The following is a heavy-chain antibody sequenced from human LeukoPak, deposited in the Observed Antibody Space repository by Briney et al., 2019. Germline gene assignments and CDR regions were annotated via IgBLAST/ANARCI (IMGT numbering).Heavy chain of an antibody. CDR2: ISYDGSNM. Sequence: GGSLRLSCAASGFTFSTYGMHWVRQAPGKGLEWVAVISYDGSNMFYPDSVKGRLTISRDNSKNTLYLQMNSLRAEDTAVYYCAKDIRSIYIFDSWGQGTLVTVSS. CDR1: GFTFSTYG. D-gene: IGHD3-3*02. CDR3: AKDIRSIYIFDS. V-gene: IGHV3-30*18. J-gene: IGHJ4*02.